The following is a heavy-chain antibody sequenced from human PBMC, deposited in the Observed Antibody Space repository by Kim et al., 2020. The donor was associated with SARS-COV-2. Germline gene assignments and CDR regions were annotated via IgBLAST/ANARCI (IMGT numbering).Heavy chain of an antibody. V-gene: IGHV3-30*18. CDR1: GFTFSSYG. Sequence: GGSLRLSCAASGFTFSSYGMHWVRQAPGKGLEWVAVISYDGSNKYYADSVKGRFTISRDNSKNTLYLQMNSLRAEDTAVYYCAKGAVGCSSTSCYADYY. D-gene: IGHD2-2*01. CDR2: ISYDGSNK. J-gene: IGHJ6*01. CDR3: AKGAVGCSSTSCYADYY.